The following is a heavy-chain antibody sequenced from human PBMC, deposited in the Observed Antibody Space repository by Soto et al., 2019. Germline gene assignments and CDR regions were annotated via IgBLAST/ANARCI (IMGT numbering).Heavy chain of an antibody. CDR1: GYTFTSYY. J-gene: IGHJ6*02. D-gene: IGHD6-6*01. V-gene: IGHV1-46*01. Sequence: ASVKVSCKASGYTFTSYYMHWVRLAPVQGLEWMGIINPDGGGTSYAQQFQGRVIMTRDTSTSTVYMEMSSLRAEDTAVYYCAKVTPCGLEYSSSSGLYYYGMDVWGQGTTVTVSS. CDR3: AKVTPCGLEYSSSSGLYYYGMDV. CDR2: INPDGGGT.